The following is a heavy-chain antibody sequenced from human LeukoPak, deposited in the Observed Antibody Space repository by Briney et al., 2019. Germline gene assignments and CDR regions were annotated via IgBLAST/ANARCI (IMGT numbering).Heavy chain of an antibody. CDR3: ARGRTGAAALDF. Sequence: SETLSLTCAVYGGSFSGHYWTWIRQPPGKGLEWIGESTYSGSTNYNPSLKSRVTISVDTSKSQFSLKLTSVTAADTAVYHCARGRTGAAALDFWGPGTLVTVSS. CDR2: STYSGST. D-gene: IGHD2-2*01. V-gene: IGHV4-34*01. J-gene: IGHJ4*02. CDR1: GGSFSGHY.